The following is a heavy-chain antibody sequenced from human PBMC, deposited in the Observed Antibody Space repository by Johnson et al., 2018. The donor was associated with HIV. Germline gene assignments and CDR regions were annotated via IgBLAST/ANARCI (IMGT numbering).Heavy chain of an antibody. CDR2: IKSKVDGGTT. J-gene: IGHJ3*02. Sequence: VQLVESGGGLVKPGGSLRLSCAASGSTFRNAWMNWVRQSPGKGLEWVGRIKSKVDGGTTDFPAPVKGRFSISRDDSKNTVYLQMNSLKSEDTAVYYCTTEGDAFDIWGQGTMVTVSS. CDR1: GSTFRNAW. CDR3: TTEGDAFDI. V-gene: IGHV3-15*01.